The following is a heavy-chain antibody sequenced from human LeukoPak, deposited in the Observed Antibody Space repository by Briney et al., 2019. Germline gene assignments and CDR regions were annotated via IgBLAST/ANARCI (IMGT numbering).Heavy chain of an antibody. D-gene: IGHD2-21*02. CDR1: GFTFSSYE. CDR3: ARETLNCGGDCLDY. V-gene: IGHV3-48*03. Sequence: PGGSLTLSCAASGFTFSSYEWNWVRQPPGKGLEGLSYISTTDTTKYCAESVKGRFTISRDNAKNSLFLQMNSLRAEDTALYYCARETLNCGGDCLDYWGQGTLVTVSS. J-gene: IGHJ4*02. CDR2: ISTTDTTK.